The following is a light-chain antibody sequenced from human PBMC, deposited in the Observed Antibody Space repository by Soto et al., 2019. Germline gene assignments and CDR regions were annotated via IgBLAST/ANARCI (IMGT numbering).Light chain of an antibody. CDR1: QSVSSN. J-gene: IGKJ1*01. CDR3: QQYNNWPWT. Sequence: EIVLTQSPGTLSLSPFERSTLSCGASQSVSSNLAWYQQKPGQAPRLLIHGASTRATGFPARFSGSGSGTDFTLTISSLQSEDFAVYYCQQYNNWPWTFGQGTKVDIK. V-gene: IGKV3-15*01. CDR2: GAS.